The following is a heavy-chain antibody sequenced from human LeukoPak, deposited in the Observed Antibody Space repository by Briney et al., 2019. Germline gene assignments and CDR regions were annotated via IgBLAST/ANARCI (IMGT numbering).Heavy chain of an antibody. CDR2: ISWNSGTI. CDR1: GFTFDNYA. Sequence: AGRSLRLSCAASGFTFDNYAMNWVRQVPGKGLEWISLISWNSGTIGYADSVKGRFTISRDNANNFLYLQMNSLGAEDTALYYCARAYKDRSLAGKKEFFQHWGQGTLVTVSS. J-gene: IGHJ1*01. CDR3: ARAYKDRSLAGKKEFFQH. D-gene: IGHD6-19*01. V-gene: IGHV3-9*01.